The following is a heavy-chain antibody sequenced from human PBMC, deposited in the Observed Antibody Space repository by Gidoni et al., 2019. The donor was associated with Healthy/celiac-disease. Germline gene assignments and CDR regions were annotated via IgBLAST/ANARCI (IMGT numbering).Heavy chain of an antibody. J-gene: IGHJ5*02. V-gene: IGHV4-4*07. D-gene: IGHD2-21*02. CDR3: ARDGVVTAHLLSEMYPKDNWFDP. Sequence: QVQLQESGPGLVKPSETLSLTCPVSGGSISSYYWSWIRQPAGKGLEWIGRIYTSGSTNYNPSLKSRVTMSVDTSKNQFSLKLSSVTAADTAVYYCARDGVVTAHLLSEMYPKDNWFDPWGQGTLVTVSS. CDR2: IYTSGST. CDR1: GGSISSYY.